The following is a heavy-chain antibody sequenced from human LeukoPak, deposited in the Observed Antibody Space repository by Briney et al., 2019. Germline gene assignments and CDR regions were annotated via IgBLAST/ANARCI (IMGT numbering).Heavy chain of an antibody. CDR3: ARGSDIVATTVRGYFDY. Sequence: ASVKVSCKASGYTFTGYYMHWVRQAPGQGLEWMGWINPNSGGTNYAQKFQGRVTMTRDTSISTAYMELSGLRSDDTAVYYCARGSDIVATTVRGYFDYWGQGTLVTVSS. J-gene: IGHJ4*02. V-gene: IGHV1-2*02. CDR1: GYTFTGYY. CDR2: INPNSGGT. D-gene: IGHD5-12*01.